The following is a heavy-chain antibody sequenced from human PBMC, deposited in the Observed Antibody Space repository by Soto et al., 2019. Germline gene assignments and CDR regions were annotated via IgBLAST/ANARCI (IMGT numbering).Heavy chain of an antibody. V-gene: IGHV3-30*18. D-gene: IGHD6-6*01. J-gene: IGHJ4*02. CDR2: ISYDGSNK. CDR3: AKDRWRSSPYFDY. CDR1: GFTFSSYG. Sequence: QVQLVESGGGVVQPGRSLRLSCAASGFTFSSYGMHWVRQAPGKGLGWVAVISYDGSNKYYADSVKGRFTISRDNSKNTLYLQMNSLRAEDTAVYYCAKDRWRSSPYFDYWGQGTLVTVSS.